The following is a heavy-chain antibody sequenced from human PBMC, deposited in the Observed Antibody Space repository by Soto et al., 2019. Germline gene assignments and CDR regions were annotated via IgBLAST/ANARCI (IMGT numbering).Heavy chain of an antibody. J-gene: IGHJ6*02. CDR3: TRDYYDTKGYYGMAV. D-gene: IGHD3-22*01. CDR2: IRSKAYGGTT. Sequence: PGGSLRLSCTASGLTFGDYAMSWVRQAPGKGLEWVGFIRSKAYGGTTEYAASVKGRFTISRDDSKSIAYLQMNSLKTEDTAVYYCTRDYYDTKGYYGMAVWGQGTTVTVSS. CDR1: GLTFGDYA. V-gene: IGHV3-49*04.